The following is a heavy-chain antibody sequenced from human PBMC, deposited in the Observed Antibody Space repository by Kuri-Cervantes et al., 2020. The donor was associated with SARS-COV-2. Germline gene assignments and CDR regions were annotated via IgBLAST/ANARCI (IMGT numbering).Heavy chain of an antibody. Sequence: GESLKISCAASGFTFSSYSMNWVRQAPGKGLEWVSSISSSSSYIYYADSVKGRFTISRDNDKNSLYLQMNSLRAEDTAVYYCARGGYCSGGSCYSVYYYCYYGMYVWGQGTTVTVSS. V-gene: IGHV3-21*01. D-gene: IGHD2-15*01. CDR3: ARGGYCSGGSCYSVYYYCYYGMYV. CDR2: ISSSSSYI. CDR1: GFTFSSYS. J-gene: IGHJ6*02.